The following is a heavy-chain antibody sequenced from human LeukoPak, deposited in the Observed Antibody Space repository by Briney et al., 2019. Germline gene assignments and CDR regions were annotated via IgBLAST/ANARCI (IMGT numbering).Heavy chain of an antibody. V-gene: IGHV3-20*04. Sequence: GGSLRLSCAASGFTFDDYGMSWVRQAPGKGLEWVSGINWNGGSTYYADSVKGRFTISRDNAKNSLYLQMNSLRAEDTAVYYCARGGYYDILTGYYVDYWGQGTLVTVSS. J-gene: IGHJ4*02. CDR1: GFTFDDYG. CDR3: ARGGYYDILTGYYVDY. CDR2: INWNGGST. D-gene: IGHD3-9*01.